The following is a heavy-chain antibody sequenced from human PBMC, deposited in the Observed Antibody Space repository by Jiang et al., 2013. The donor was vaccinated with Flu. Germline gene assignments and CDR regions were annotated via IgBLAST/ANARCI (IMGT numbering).Heavy chain of an antibody. V-gene: IGHV3-30*18. Sequence: QLLESGGGVVQPGGSLRLSCAASGFTFSSYGMHWVRQAPGKGLEWVAVISYDGSNKYYVDSVEGRFTISRDNSKNTLYLQMNSLRAEDTAVYYCAKGGRLTTAGQDYWGQGTLVTVSS. CDR3: AKGGRLTTAGQDY. D-gene: IGHD4-11*01. J-gene: IGHJ4*02. CDR2: ISYDGSNK. CDR1: GFTFSSYG.